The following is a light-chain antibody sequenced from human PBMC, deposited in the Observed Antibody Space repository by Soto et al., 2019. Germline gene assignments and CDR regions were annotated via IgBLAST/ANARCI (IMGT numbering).Light chain of an antibody. Sequence: EIVLTQSPGTLSFSPGERATLSCRASQSVSSSYLAWYQQKPGQAPRLLIYGASSRATGIPDRFSGSGSGTDFTLTISRLEPEDFAVYYCQQYGSSITFGQGTRLRL. V-gene: IGKV3-20*01. CDR3: QQYGSSIT. CDR2: GAS. J-gene: IGKJ5*01. CDR1: QSVSSSY.